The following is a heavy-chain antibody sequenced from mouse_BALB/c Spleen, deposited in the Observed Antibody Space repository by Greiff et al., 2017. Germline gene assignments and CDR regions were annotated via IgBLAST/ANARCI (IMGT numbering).Heavy chain of an antibody. V-gene: IGHV14-3*02. J-gene: IGHJ3*01. CDR2: IDPANGNT. D-gene: IGHD2-1*01. Sequence: EVKLMESGAELVKPGASVKLSCTASGFNIKDTYMHWVKQRPEQGLEWIGRIDPANGNTKYDPKFQGKATITADTSSNTAYLQLSSLTSEDTAVYYCARGWDGNYAWFAYWGQGTLVTVSA. CDR1: GFNIKDTY. CDR3: ARGWDGNYAWFAY.